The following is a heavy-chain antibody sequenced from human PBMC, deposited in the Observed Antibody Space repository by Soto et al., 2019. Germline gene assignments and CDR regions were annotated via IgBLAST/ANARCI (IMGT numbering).Heavy chain of an antibody. D-gene: IGHD6-19*01. Sequence: QVQLQQWGAGLLKPSETLSLTCAVYGGSFSGYYWSWIRQPPGKGLEWIGEINHSGSTNYNPSLKSRVTISVDTSKNQFSLKLSSVTAADTAVYYCARGRSSGPTHYYYYMDVWGKGTTVTVSS. V-gene: IGHV4-34*01. CDR2: INHSGST. CDR1: GGSFSGYY. CDR3: ARGRSSGPTHYYYYMDV. J-gene: IGHJ6*03.